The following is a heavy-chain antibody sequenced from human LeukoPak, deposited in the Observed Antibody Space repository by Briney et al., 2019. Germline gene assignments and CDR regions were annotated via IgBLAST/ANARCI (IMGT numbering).Heavy chain of an antibody. D-gene: IGHD2-8*01. CDR1: GFNFNSYT. V-gene: IGHV3-23*01. J-gene: IGHJ4*02. CDR2: ILASGSPT. CDR3: AKDLRPDGVDNFDH. Sequence: GGSLRLSCAASGFNFNSYTMNWVRQAPGKGLQWVANILASGSPTYYADSVKGRFIISRDNSKNTVYLQMNSLIVEDTAIYYCAKDLRPDGVDNFDHWGQGILVTVSS.